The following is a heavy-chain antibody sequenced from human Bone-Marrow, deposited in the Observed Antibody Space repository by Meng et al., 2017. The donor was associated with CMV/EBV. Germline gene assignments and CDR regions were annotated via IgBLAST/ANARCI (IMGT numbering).Heavy chain of an antibody. CDR2: IYYSGST. CDR1: GGSISSHY. CDR3: ARSRRRYCSSTSCAIRDYYYGMDV. V-gene: IGHV4-59*11. D-gene: IGHD2-2*01. Sequence: SETLSLICTVSGGSISSHYWSWIRQPPGKGLEWIGYIYYSGSTNYNPSLKSRVTISVDTSKNQFSLKLSSVTAADTAVYYCARSRRRYCSSTSCAIRDYYYGMDVWGQGTTVTVSS. J-gene: IGHJ6*02.